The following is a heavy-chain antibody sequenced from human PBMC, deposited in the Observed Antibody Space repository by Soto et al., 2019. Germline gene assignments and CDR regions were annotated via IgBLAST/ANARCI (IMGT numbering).Heavy chain of an antibody. J-gene: IGHJ6*02. CDR1: GGSFSGYY. CDR3: ARGRYSSSWASHYYYYYGMDV. CDR2: INHSGST. D-gene: IGHD6-13*01. Sequence: SETLSLTCAVYGGSFSGYYWSWIRQPPGKGLEWIGEINHSGSTNYNPSLKSRVTISVDTSKNQFSLKLSSVTAADTAVYYCARGRYSSSWASHYYYYYGMDVWGQGTTVTVSS. V-gene: IGHV4-34*01.